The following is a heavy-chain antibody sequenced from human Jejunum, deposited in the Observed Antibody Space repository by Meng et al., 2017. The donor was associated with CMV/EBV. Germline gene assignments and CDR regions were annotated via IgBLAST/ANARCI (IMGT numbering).Heavy chain of an antibody. CDR3: ARGYNYNMDV. J-gene: IGHJ6*02. CDR2: INSDGSST. Sequence: SCPASQFPFNSHGMHWVRQAPGKGPVWVSRINSDGSSTSYAESVKGRFTISRDNAKNTLYLQMNSLRAEDTAVYYCARGYNYNMDVWGQGTTVTVSS. V-gene: IGHV3-74*01. CDR1: QFPFNSHG.